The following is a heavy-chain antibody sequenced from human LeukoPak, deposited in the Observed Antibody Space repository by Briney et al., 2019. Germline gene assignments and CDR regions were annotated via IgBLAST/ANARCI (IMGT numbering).Heavy chain of an antibody. J-gene: IGHJ6*03. CDR2: MKKDGTGI. CDR1: GFPFSDSW. V-gene: IGHV3-7*03. CDR3: AGGNAMEV. D-gene: IGHD1-1*01. Sequence: GGSLRLSCAVSGFPFSDSWMYWVRQAPGKGLEGVANMKKDGTGISYVDSVRGRFIISRDNARNSLYLQMDSLRVEDTAVYFCAGGNAMEVWGKGTAVTVSS.